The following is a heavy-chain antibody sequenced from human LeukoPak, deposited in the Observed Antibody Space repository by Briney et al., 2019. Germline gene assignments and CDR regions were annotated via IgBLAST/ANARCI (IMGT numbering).Heavy chain of an antibody. CDR2: ISYSGST. J-gene: IGHJ5*02. V-gene: IGHV4-59*01. CDR3: ARGAVHSGYGFDP. CDR1: GGSISSYY. D-gene: IGHD5-12*01. Sequence: PSETLSLTCTVAGGSISSYYWSWIRQPPGKGLVCSGYISYSGSTNYNPSLKSRGNISVDTSKNQFSLKLSSVTAADSAVYYCARGAVHSGYGFDPWGQGTLVTVSS.